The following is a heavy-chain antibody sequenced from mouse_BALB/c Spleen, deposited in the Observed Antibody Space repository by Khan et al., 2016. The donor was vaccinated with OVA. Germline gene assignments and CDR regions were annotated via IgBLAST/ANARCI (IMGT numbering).Heavy chain of an antibody. J-gene: IGHJ4*01. CDR2: INTYTGEP. V-gene: IGHV9-3-1*01. CDR3: TKPPYFAYVMDY. CDR1: GYTFTNFG. Sequence: QIQLVQSGPELKKPGETVKISCKASGYTFTNFGMNWVKQAPGEGLKWMGWINTYTGEPTYADDFKGRFAFSLETSASTAYLQIKNLKNEDTATNCCTKPPYFAYVMDYWGQGTSVTVSS. D-gene: IGHD2-10*01.